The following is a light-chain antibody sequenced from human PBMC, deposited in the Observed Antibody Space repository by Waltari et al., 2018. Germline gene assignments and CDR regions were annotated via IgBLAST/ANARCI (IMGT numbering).Light chain of an antibody. CDR3: HQFGSGWDS. J-gene: IGKJ2*03. CDR1: QSVRNNY. Sequence: EIVLTQSPGTLSLSPGERATLSCRASQSVRNNYIAWYQQKPGQAPKLLMYGASNRATGIPDRFTGGGSGTDFTLTINRLEPEDFAVYYCHQFGSGWDSSGQGTHLEIK. V-gene: IGKV3-20*01. CDR2: GAS.